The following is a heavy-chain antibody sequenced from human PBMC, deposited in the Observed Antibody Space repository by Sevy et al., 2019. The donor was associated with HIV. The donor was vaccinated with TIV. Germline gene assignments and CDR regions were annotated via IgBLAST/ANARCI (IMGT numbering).Heavy chain of an antibody. CDR1: GDSISGYY. CDR2: IYYSGRT. V-gene: IGHV4-59*01. J-gene: IGHJ6*02. CDR3: ARTFQEYYYGVDV. D-gene: IGHD3-3*02. Sequence: SETLSLTCTVSGDSISGYYWSWIRQPPGKGLEWIGYIYYSGRTDYSPSLKSRVTISEDTSKNQFSLKLRSVTAADTAMYYCARTFQEYYYGVDVWGQGTTVTVSS.